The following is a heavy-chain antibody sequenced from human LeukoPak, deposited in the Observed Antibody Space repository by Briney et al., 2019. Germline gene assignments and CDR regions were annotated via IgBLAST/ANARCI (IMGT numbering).Heavy chain of an antibody. J-gene: IGHJ4*02. V-gene: IGHV4-39*07. Sequence: SETLSLTCTVSGGSISSYYWGWIRQPPGKGLEWIGSIYYSGSTYYNPSLKSRVTISVDTSKNQFSLKLSSVTAADTAVYYCARVGAYSSPTDFDYWGQGTLVTVSS. CDR1: GGSISSYY. D-gene: IGHD6-13*01. CDR2: IYYSGST. CDR3: ARVGAYSSPTDFDY.